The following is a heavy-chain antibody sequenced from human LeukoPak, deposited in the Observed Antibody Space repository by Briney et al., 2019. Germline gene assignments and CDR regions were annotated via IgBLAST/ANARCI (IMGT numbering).Heavy chain of an antibody. CDR3: ARVARGYCSSTSCAVIGY. D-gene: IGHD2-2*01. Sequence: ASVKVSCKASGYTFTSYDINWVRQATGQGLEWMGWMNPNSGNTGYAQKFQGRVTMTRNTSISTAYMELSSLRSEDTAVYYCARVARGYCSSTSCAVIGYWGQGTLVTVFS. CDR1: GYTFTSYD. J-gene: IGHJ4*02. V-gene: IGHV1-8*01. CDR2: MNPNSGNT.